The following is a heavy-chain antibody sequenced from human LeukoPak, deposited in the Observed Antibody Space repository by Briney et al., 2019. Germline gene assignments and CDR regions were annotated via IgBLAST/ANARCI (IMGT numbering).Heavy chain of an antibody. CDR2: ISGSGGST. CDR1: AFTFSSHA. V-gene: IGHV3-23*01. CDR3: AKGGHDFWSASLWFDP. J-gene: IGHJ5*02. Sequence: GGSLRLSCAASAFTFSSHAMSWVRQAPGKGLEWVSAISGSGGSTYYADSVKGRFTISRDNSKNTLYLQMNSLRAEDTAVYYCAKGGHDFWSASLWFDPWGQGTLVTVSS. D-gene: IGHD3-3*01.